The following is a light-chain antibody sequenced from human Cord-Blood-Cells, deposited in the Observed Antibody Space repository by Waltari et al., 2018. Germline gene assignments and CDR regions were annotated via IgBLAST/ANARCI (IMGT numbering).Light chain of an antibody. CDR3: QQYNNWPPLT. CDR1: QSVTSY. J-gene: IGKJ4*01. Sequence: EIVLTQSPATLSLSPGERATLPCRASQSVTSYLAWYQQKPGQAPRLLIYDASNRATGIPARFSGSGSGTDFTLTISSLEPEDFAVYYCQQYNNWPPLTFGGGTKVEIK. CDR2: DAS. V-gene: IGKV3-11*01.